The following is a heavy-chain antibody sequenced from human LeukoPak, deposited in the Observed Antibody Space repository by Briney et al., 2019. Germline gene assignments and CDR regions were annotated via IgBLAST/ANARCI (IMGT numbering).Heavy chain of an antibody. CDR3: ARDRPPFDEYDKASHAFDI. V-gene: IGHV3-7*03. J-gene: IGHJ3*02. CDR1: GFTFSSYW. Sequence: PGGSLRLSCAASGFTFSSYWMNWVRQAPGKGLEWVANIKQDGSEKYFLDSVKGRFTISRDNAKNSLYLQMNSLRAEDTAVYYCARDRPPFDEYDKASHAFDIWGQGTMVTVSS. D-gene: IGHD3-22*01. CDR2: IKQDGSEK.